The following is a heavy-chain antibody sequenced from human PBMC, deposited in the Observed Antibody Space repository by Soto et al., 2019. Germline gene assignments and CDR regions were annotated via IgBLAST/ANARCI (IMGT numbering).Heavy chain of an antibody. V-gene: IGHV3-23*01. J-gene: IGHJ3*02. CDR2: ISGSGGST. D-gene: IGHD3-22*01. CDR3: AKDSHSRGVALLDAFDI. Sequence: GGSLRLSCAASGFTFSSYAMSWVRQAPGKGLEWVSAISGSGGSTYYADSVKGRFTISRDNSKNTLYLQMNSLRAEDTAVYYCAKDSHSRGVALLDAFDIWGQGTMVTVSS. CDR1: GFTFSSYA.